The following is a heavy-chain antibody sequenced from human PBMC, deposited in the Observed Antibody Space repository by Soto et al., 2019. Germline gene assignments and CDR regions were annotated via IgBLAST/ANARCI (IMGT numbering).Heavy chain of an antibody. V-gene: IGHV2-5*02. CDR2: IYWDDDK. CDR1: GFSLSTSGVG. Sequence: QITLKESGPTLVKPTQTLTLTCTFSGFSLSTSGVGVGWIRQPPGKALEWLALIYWDDDKRYSPSLKSRLTLAKDTSKNQVVLTMTNMDPVDTATYYCVHKGKNYYASSGYEYYFEYWGQGTLVTVSS. CDR3: VHKGKNYYASSGYEYYFEY. J-gene: IGHJ4*02. D-gene: IGHD3-22*01.